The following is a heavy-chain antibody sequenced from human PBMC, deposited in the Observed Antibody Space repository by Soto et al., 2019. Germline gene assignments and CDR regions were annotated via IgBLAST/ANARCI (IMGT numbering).Heavy chain of an antibody. CDR3: ARDISARHFDY. Sequence: EVQLVESGGGLVQPGGSLRLSCAASGFTFSSYWMHWVRQAPGKGLVWVSRINSDRSSTSYADSVKGRFTTSRDNAKNTLYQQMNSLRAEDTAVYYCARDISARHFDYSGQGTLVTVSS. CDR2: INSDRSST. D-gene: IGHD6-6*01. V-gene: IGHV3-74*01. CDR1: GFTFSSYW. J-gene: IGHJ4*02.